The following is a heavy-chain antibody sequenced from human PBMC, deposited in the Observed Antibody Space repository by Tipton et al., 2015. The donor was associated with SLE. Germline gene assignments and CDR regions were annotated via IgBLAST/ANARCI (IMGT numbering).Heavy chain of an antibody. V-gene: IGHV3-7*01. D-gene: IGHD3-3*01. J-gene: IGHJ6*02. Sequence: VQLVQSGGDLVQPGGSLRLSCATSGFTFSSYWMSWVRQAPGKGLEWVANIIQDGSETYYADSVKGRFTISRDNANKSLYLQMSDLRVEDTAMYYCARGRGYWGQGTTVTVSS. CDR1: GFTFSSYW. CDR2: IIQDGSET. CDR3: ARGRGY.